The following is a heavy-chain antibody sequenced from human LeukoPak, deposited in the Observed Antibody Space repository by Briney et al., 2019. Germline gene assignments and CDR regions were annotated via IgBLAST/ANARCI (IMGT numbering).Heavy chain of an antibody. CDR1: GFTVSSSY. J-gene: IGHJ4*02. CDR2: IYSGGNT. V-gene: IGHV3-53*01. CDR3: ARGPSGSYGGIDY. D-gene: IGHD1-26*01. Sequence: GGSLRLSCAASGFTVSSSYMSWVRQAPGKGLEWVSLIYSGGNTYYADSVKGRFTISRDNSKNTLYLQMNSLRAEDTAVYYCARGPSGSYGGIDYWGQGTLVTVSS.